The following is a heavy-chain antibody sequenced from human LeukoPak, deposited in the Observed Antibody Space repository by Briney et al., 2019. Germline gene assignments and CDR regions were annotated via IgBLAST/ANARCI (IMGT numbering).Heavy chain of an antibody. CDR1: SGSISTYDYY. CDR3: ARYSGNYRLFDY. CDR2: IYHSGTT. D-gene: IGHD1-26*01. J-gene: IGHJ4*02. Sequence: PAETLSLTCTVSSGSISTYDYYWTWIRQHPGKGLEWIGYIYHSGTTYYNPSLKSRLTISVDTSENQFSLKLTSVTAADSAMYYCARYSGNYRLFDYWGQGTLVTVS. V-gene: IGHV4-31*03.